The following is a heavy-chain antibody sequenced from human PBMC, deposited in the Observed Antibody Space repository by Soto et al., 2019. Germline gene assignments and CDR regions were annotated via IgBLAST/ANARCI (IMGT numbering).Heavy chain of an antibody. V-gene: IGHV4-34*01. CDR2: INHSGST. CDR3: ARGGYCTNGVCSQYYYYYYGMDV. CDR1: GGSFSGYY. D-gene: IGHD2-8*01. J-gene: IGHJ6*02. Sequence: PSETLSLTCAVYGGSFSGYYWSWIRQPPGKGLEWIGEINHSGSTNYNPSLKSRVTISVDTSKNQFSLKLSSVTAADTAVYYCARGGYCTNGVCSQYYYYYYGMDVWGQGTTVTVYS.